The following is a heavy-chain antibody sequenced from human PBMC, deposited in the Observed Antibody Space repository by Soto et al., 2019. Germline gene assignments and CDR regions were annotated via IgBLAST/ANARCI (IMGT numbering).Heavy chain of an antibody. J-gene: IGHJ4*02. Sequence: QVQLQQWGAGLLKPSETLSLTCAVYGGSVSGYYWSWIRQPPGKGLEWIGEINHSGSINYSPSLKSRVTMSVATSKNQFSLKLNSVTAADTAVYYCARGEVTTGVYWGQGTLVTVSS. CDR3: ARGEVTTGVY. V-gene: IGHV4-34*01. CDR2: INHSGSI. D-gene: IGHD4-17*01. CDR1: GGSVSGYY.